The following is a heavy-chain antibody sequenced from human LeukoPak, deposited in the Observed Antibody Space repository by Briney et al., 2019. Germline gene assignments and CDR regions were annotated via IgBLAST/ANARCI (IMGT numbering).Heavy chain of an antibody. J-gene: IGHJ4*01. V-gene: IGHV3-23*01. CDR3: ARGYSYGYTY. CDR2: ISCSGGST. CDR1: GFTFSSYA. D-gene: IGHD5-18*01. Sequence: GGSLRLSCAASGFTFSSYAMSWFRQAPGKGLEWVSAISCSGGSTYYADSVKGRFTISRDNSKNTLYLQMNSLKAEDTAEDYCARGYSYGYTYSGHGSLVPVSS.